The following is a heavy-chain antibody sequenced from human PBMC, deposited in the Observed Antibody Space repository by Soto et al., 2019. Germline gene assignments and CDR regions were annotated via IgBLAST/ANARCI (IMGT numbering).Heavy chain of an antibody. V-gene: IGHV3-23*01. CDR2: ISGSGGST. CDR1: GFTFSSYA. CDR3: AKGDYDILTGPIDH. D-gene: IGHD3-9*01. J-gene: IGHJ4*02. Sequence: PGGSLRLSCAASGFTFSSYAMSWVRQAPGKGLEWVSAISGSGGSTYYADSVKGRFTISRDNSKNTLYLQMNSLRAEDTAVYYCAKGDYDILTGPIDHWGQGTLVTVSS.